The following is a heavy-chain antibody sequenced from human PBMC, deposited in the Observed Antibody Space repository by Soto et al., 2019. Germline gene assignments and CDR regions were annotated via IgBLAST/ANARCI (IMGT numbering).Heavy chain of an antibody. V-gene: IGHV3-30-3*01. J-gene: IGHJ3*02. CDR2: ISYDGSNK. CDR1: GFTFSSYA. D-gene: IGHD3-22*01. Sequence: GGSLRLSCAASGFTFSSYAMHWVRQAPGKGLEWVAVISYDGSNKYYADSVKSRFTISRDNSKNTLYLQMNSLRAEDTAVYYCANGPGGRYDSSGYDAFDIWGQGTMVTVSS. CDR3: ANGPGGRYDSSGYDAFDI.